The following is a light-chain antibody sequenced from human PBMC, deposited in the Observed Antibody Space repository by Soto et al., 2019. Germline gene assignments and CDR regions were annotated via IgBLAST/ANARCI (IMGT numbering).Light chain of an antibody. CDR1: TSDLGHYNY. V-gene: IGLV2-14*01. Sequence: QSALTQPASVSGSPGQSITISCTGTTSDLGHYNYVSWYQKHPGTAPRLMIYEVTNRPSGVSNRFSGSKSGNTASLTISGLRAEDEAIYYCSSYTSSSNDVFGTGTKVTVL. CDR2: EVT. J-gene: IGLJ1*01. CDR3: SSYTSSSNDV.